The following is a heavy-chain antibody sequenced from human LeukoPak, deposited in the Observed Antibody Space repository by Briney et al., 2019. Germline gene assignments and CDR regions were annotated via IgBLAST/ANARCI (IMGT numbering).Heavy chain of an antibody. V-gene: IGHV1-18*01. D-gene: IGHD3-10*01. Sequence: ASVKVSCKASGYTFTSYGISWVRQAPGQGLEWMGWISAYNGNTNYAQKLQGRVTVTTDTSTSTAYMELRSLRSDDTAVYYCARVYYGSGSYYNGGLWFDYWGQGTLVTVSS. CDR2: ISAYNGNT. CDR3: ARVYYGSGSYYNGGLWFDY. J-gene: IGHJ4*02. CDR1: GYTFTSYG.